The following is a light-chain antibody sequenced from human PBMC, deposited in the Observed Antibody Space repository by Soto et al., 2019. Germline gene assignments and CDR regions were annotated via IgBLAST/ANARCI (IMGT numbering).Light chain of an antibody. Sequence: EIVLTQSPATLSLSPGERAILSCRASESVSNYLAWYQQKRGQAPRVLIYDASNRAPGIPARFSGSGSGTDFTLTISSLEPEDFAVYYCQQRSNWPITFGQGTRLEIK. J-gene: IGKJ5*01. CDR3: QQRSNWPIT. CDR1: ESVSNY. V-gene: IGKV3-11*01. CDR2: DAS.